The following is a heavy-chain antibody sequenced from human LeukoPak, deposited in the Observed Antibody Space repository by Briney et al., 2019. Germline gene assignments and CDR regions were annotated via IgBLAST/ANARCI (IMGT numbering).Heavy chain of an antibody. V-gene: IGHV4-34*01. CDR1: GGSFSGYY. J-gene: IGHJ4*02. Sequence: PSETLSLTCAVYGGSFSGYYWSWIRQPPGKGQERIGEINHSGSTNYNPSLKSRVTISVDTSKNQFSLKLSSVTAADTAVYYCARDLDYYASGSYPNYWGQGNLVTVSS. CDR3: ARDLDYYASGSYPNY. D-gene: IGHD3-10*01. CDR2: INHSGST.